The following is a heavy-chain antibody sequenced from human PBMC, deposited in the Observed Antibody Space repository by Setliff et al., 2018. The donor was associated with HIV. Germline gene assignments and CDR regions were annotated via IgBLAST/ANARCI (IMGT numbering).Heavy chain of an antibody. V-gene: IGHV1-18*01. J-gene: IGHJ4*02. Sequence: ASVKVSCKTSGFAFTNYGFTWVRQAPGQGLEWMGWISAYSGETFSTLKFLDRVTLTTDTSTNTAHMELRSLTYGDTAVYFCARGWDYGVRKPEDWGQGTLVTVSS. CDR1: GFAFTNYG. D-gene: IGHD3-10*01. CDR2: ISAYSGET. CDR3: ARGWDYGVRKPED.